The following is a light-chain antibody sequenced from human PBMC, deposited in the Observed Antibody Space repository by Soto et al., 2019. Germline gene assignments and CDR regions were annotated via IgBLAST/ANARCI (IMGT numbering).Light chain of an antibody. J-gene: IGKJ1*01. CDR3: QQYGSTHWT. CDR1: QSVSSSY. Sequence: EIVLTQSPGTLSLSPGERATLSCRASQSVSSSYLAWYQQKPGQAPRVLIYGASSRATGIPDRFSGSGSGTDFTLTISRLEPEDFAVYYCQQYGSTHWTFGQGTKVEIK. CDR2: GAS. V-gene: IGKV3-20*01.